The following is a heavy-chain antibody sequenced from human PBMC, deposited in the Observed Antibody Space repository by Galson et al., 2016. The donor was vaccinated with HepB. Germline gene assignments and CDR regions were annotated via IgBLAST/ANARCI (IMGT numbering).Heavy chain of an antibody. D-gene: IGHD5-12*01. J-gene: IGHJ4*02. V-gene: IGHV1-18*01. CDR2: ISAYTANT. Sequence: SVKVSCKASGFTFTSYAISWVRQAPGQGLEWMGWISAYTANTDYAQKFQGRVTMTTDTSTSTAYMELRSLRSDDTAVYYCARVYFQWLRLGGYYFDYWGQGTLVTVSS. CDR1: GFTFTSYA. CDR3: ARVYFQWLRLGGYYFDY.